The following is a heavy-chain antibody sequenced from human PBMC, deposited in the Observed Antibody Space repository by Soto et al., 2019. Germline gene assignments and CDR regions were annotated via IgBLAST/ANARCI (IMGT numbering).Heavy chain of an antibody. CDR2: ISSNGCKT. CDR1: GFTFSSYA. Sequence: EVQLVESGGGLVQPGGSLRLSCAASGFTFSSYAMHWVRQAPGKGLEYDSGISSNGCKTYYASSVKGRFTISRDNSKXXXXXXXXXXXXXXXXVXXXXXXXXXGYGMDVWGQGTTVTVTS. CDR3: XXXXXXGYGMDV. V-gene: IGHV3-64*01. J-gene: IGHJ6*02.